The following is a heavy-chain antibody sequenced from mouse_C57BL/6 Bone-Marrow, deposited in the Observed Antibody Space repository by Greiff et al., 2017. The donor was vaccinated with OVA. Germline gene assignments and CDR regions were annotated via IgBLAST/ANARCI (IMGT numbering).Heavy chain of an antibody. V-gene: IGHV5-4*01. J-gene: IGHJ3*01. CDR2: ISDGGSYT. CDR1: GFTFSSYA. Sequence: EVQLVESGGGLVKPGGSLKLSCAASGFTFSSYAMSWVRQTPEKRLEWVATISDGGSYTYYPDNVKGRFTISRDNAKNNLYLQMSHLKSEDTAMYYCARDGYYGLFAYWGQGTLVTVSA. D-gene: IGHD1-1*01. CDR3: ARDGYYGLFAY.